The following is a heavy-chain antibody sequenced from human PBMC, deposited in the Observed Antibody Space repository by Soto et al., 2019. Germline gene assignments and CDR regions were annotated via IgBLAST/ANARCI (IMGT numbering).Heavy chain of an antibody. D-gene: IGHD1-26*01. CDR3: AYSGSYLDYYYYGMGV. V-gene: IGHV4-59*01. CDR2: IYYSGST. J-gene: IGHJ6*02. CDR1: GGSISSYY. Sequence: PSETLSLTCTVSGGSISSYYWSWIRQPPGKGLEWIGYIYYSGSTNYNPSLKSRVTISVDTSKNQFSLKLSSVTAADTAVYYCAYSGSYLDYYYYGMGVWGQGTTVTVSS.